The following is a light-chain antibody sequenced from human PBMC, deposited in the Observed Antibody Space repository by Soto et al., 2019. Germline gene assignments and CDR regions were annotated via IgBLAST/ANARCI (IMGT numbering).Light chain of an antibody. CDR3: LQDYNYPT. V-gene: IGKV1-6*01. Sequence: AIQITQSPSSLSASVGDRVTITCRASQGIRNDLGWYQQKPGKAPKLLIYAASSLQSGVPSRFSGSGSGTDFTLTISSLQPEDFATYYCLQDYNYPTFGPGTKVDIK. J-gene: IGKJ3*01. CDR1: QGIRND. CDR2: AAS.